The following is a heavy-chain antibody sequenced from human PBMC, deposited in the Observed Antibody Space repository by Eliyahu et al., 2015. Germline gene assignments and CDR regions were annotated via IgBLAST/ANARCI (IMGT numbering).Heavy chain of an antibody. D-gene: IGHD3-9*01. CDR2: IYYRGST. CDR3: ARQSPNYAGLTGLYQFDN. CDR1: GDSVSNGLYY. Sequence: QLQLKESGPGLVKPSEALSLTCTVSGDSVSNGLYYWAWIRQPPGKDLEWIGSIYYRGSTYYNPSLKSRLTISVDRSKNLFSLELSSVNAADTAVYYCARQSPNYAGLTGLYQFDNWGQGTLVTVSS. J-gene: IGHJ4*02. V-gene: IGHV4-39*01.